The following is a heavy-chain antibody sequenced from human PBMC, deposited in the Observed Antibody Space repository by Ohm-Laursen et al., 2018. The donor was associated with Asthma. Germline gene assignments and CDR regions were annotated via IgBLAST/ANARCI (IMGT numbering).Heavy chain of an antibody. D-gene: IGHD1-26*01. V-gene: IGHV3-48*04. CDR2: ITSSSSTK. CDR1: GFTFSSYT. Sequence: SLRLSCAASGFTFSSYTMNWVRQAPGKGLEWISYITSSSSTKYYADSVKGRFTVSRDNSKKSLYLQLSSLRAEDTAVYYCARHTRLLSLWGQGTLVTVSS. CDR3: ARHTRLLSL. J-gene: IGHJ4*02.